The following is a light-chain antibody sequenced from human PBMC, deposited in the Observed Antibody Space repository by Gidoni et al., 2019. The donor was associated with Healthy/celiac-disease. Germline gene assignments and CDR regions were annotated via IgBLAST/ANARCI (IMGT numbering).Light chain of an antibody. CDR1: QSVSSN. J-gene: IGKJ4*01. Sequence: DIVMAQSPATLSVSPVERATLSCRSSQSVSSNLAWSQQKPGPDPRLLIYGESTRATGIPARFSGSGSGTEFTLTISSLQSEDFAVYYCQQYNNWPRLTFGGGTKVEIK. CDR2: GES. CDR3: QQYNNWPRLT. V-gene: IGKV3-15*01.